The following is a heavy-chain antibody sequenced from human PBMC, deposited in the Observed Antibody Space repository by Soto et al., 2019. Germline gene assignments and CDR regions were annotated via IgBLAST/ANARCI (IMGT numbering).Heavy chain of an antibody. D-gene: IGHD6-6*01. CDR3: ASNEYDGMDV. J-gene: IGHJ6*02. Sequence: SETLSLTCTVSGGSISRGGYYWSWIRQHPGKGLEWIGYIYYSGSTYYNPSLKSRVTISVDTSKNQFSLKLSSVTAADTAVYYCASNEYDGMDVWGQGTTVTVSS. V-gene: IGHV4-31*03. CDR1: GGSISRGGYY. CDR2: IYYSGST.